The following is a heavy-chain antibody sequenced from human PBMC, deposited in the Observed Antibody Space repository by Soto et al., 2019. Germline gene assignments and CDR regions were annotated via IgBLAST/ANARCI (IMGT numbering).Heavy chain of an antibody. Sequence: SLRLSCAASGFSFSSYGMHWVRQAPGKGLEWVAIISYDGSDKYYADSVKGRFTISRDNSKNTLFLQMNSLRAEDTAVYYCAKPYYYSSSGYYYFDSWGQGTLVTVSS. CDR1: GFSFSSYG. D-gene: IGHD3-22*01. J-gene: IGHJ4*02. CDR2: ISYDGSDK. V-gene: IGHV3-30*18. CDR3: AKPYYYSSSGYYYFDS.